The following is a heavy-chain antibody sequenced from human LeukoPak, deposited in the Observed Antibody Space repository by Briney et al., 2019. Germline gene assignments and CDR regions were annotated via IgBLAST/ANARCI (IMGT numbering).Heavy chain of an antibody. D-gene: IGHD3-22*01. J-gene: IGHJ4*02. CDR3: ARDLAITYYYDSSDY. CDR2: INPSDGST. CDR1: GYTFTSYY. Sequence: GASVKVSCKASGYTFTSYYMHWVRXAPXXXXEXMGIINPSDGSTSYAQTLQGRVTMTRDKSTSTVYMELRSLRSEDPAVYYCARDLAITYYYDSSDYRGQGTLVTVSS. V-gene: IGHV1-46*01.